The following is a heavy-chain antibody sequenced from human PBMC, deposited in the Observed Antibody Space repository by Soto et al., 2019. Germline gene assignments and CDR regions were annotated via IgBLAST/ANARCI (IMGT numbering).Heavy chain of an antibody. J-gene: IGHJ4*02. V-gene: IGHV3-30*18. CDR2: VSYDEITK. Sequence: GRSLRLSCAASGFTFSSYGMNWVRQAPGKGLEWVAVVSYDEITKYYADSVKGRFTISRDNSKNTVYLQMNSLRPEDTAVYYCAKPLGLLRRAMAQGSDYWGQGTLVTVSS. CDR1: GFTFSSYG. CDR3: AKPLGLLRRAMAQGSDY. D-gene: IGHD5-18*01.